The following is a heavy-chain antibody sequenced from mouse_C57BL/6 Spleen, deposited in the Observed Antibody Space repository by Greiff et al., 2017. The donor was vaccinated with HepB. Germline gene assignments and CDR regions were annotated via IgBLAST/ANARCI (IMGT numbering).Heavy chain of an antibody. CDR3: ARSEGTTVVARDYFDY. D-gene: IGHD1-1*01. CDR2: IYPRSGNT. Sequence: VQLQQSGAELARPGASVKLSCKASGYTFTSYGISWVKQRTGQGLEWIGEIYPRSGNTYYNEKFKGKATLTADKSSSTAYMELRSLTSEDSAVYFGARSEGTTVVARDYFDYWGQGTTLTVSS. V-gene: IGHV1-81*01. J-gene: IGHJ2*01. CDR1: GYTFTSYG.